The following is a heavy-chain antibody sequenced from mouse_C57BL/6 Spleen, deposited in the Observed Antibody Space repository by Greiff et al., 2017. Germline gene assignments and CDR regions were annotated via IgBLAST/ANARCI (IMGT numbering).Heavy chain of an antibody. J-gene: IGHJ2*01. CDR2: INPSTGGT. D-gene: IGHD2-1*01. CDR3: ARRGNYDYFDY. Sequence: EVQLVESGPELVKPGASVKISCKASGYSFTGYYMNWVKQSPEKSLEWIGEINPSTGGTTYNQKFKAKATLTVDKSSSTAYMQLKSLTSEDSAVYYCARRGNYDYFDYWGQGTTLTVSS. CDR1: GYSFTGYY. V-gene: IGHV1-42*01.